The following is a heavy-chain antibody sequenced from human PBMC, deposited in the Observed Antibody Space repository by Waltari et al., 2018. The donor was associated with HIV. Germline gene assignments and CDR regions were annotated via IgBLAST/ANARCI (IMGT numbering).Heavy chain of an antibody. CDR3: VRGFGNYGFYFDY. D-gene: IGHD3-16*01. J-gene: IGHJ4*02. CDR1: GGSFSGYY. CDR2: IDHTGTS. V-gene: IGHV4-34*02. Sequence: QVHLPQWGSGPLKPSETLSLTCAVYGGSFSGYYWTWIRQSPGRGLEWMGEIDHTGTSTYNPPLKGRVTMSVDTSKNQFSLNLKSVTVADTAVYYCVRGFGNYGFYFDYWGQGKLVSVSS.